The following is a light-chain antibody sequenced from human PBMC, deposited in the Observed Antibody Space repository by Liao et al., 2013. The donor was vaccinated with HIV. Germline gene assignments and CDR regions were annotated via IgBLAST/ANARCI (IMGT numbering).Light chain of an antibody. CDR3: QVWDSSSDHVV. Sequence: SYVLTQPPSVSVAPGKTARMTCGGNNIGSKSVHWYQQKPGQAPVLVIYYDYDRPSGIPERFSGSNSGNTATLTISRVEAGDEADYYCQVWDSSSDHVVFGGGTKLTVL. CDR1: NIGSKS. CDR2: YDY. V-gene: IGLV3-21*04. J-gene: IGLJ2*01.